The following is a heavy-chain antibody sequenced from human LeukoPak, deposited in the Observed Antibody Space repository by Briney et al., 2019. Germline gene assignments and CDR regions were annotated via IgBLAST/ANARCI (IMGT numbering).Heavy chain of an antibody. J-gene: IGHJ5*02. V-gene: IGHV3-23*01. CDR2: ISGSGGST. CDR3: AKERGYRYGPNWFDP. D-gene: IGHD5-18*01. Sequence: GGSLRLSCAAAGFTFSSYAMSWGRQAPGKGLEWGSGISGSGGSTYYADSVKGRFTISRHHPKTTLYLQMNSLRAEATPVYSCAKERGYRYGPNWFDPCGQGTLVTVPS. CDR1: GFTFSSYA.